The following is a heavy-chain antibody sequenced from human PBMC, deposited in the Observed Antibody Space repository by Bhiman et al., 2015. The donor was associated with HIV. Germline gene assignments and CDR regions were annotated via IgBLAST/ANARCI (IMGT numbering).Heavy chain of an antibody. CDR2: IKEDGSEK. CDR1: GFSFSSYW. J-gene: IGHJ6*02. Sequence: EVQLVESGGGLVQPGGSLRLSCGASGFSFSSYWMSWVRQAPGKGLEWVANIKEDGSEKFYVDSVKGRFTVSRDNAENSLYLHLNSLRVEDTAVYYCARDRRRTVVAGYDYYGMDVWGQGTTVTVSS. D-gene: IGHD6-19*01. V-gene: IGHV3-7*01. CDR3: ARDRRRTVVAGYDYYGMDV.